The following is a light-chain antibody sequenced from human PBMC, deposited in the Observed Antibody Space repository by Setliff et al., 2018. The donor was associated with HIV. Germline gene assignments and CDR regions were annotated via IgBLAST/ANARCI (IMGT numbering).Light chain of an antibody. CDR3: SSYTSSYTFV. CDR1: SYDIGYKNC. J-gene: IGLJ1*01. Sequence: QSALTQPASVSGSPGQSITISCTGTSYDIGYKNCVSWYQQHPGKAPKLIIFDVSNRPSGVSNRFSGSKSGNTASLTISGLQAEDEADYYCSSYTSSYTFVFGTGTKVTVL. CDR2: DVS. V-gene: IGLV2-14*03.